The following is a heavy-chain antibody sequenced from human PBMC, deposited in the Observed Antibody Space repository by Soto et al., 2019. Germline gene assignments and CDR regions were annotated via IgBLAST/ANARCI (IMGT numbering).Heavy chain of an antibody. D-gene: IGHD1-26*01. CDR3: ARDRGSGSYNWFDT. V-gene: IGHV1-69*13. CDR2: IIPIFGTA. Sequence: ASVKVSCKASGGTFSSYAISWVRQAPGQGLEWMGGIIPIFGTANYAQKFQGRVTITADESTSTAYMELSSLRSEDTAVYYCARDRGSGSYNWFDTWGQGTLVTVSS. J-gene: IGHJ5*02. CDR1: GGTFSSYA.